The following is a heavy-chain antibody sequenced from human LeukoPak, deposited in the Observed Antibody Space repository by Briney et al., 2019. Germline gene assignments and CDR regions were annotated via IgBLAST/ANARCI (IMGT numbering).Heavy chain of an antibody. Sequence: HPGGSLRLSCTTSVFPFSRYSMNWVRQAPGKGLEWVSYITSSGDTIYYADSVKSRFTISRDNAKNTLYLQMNSLRAEVTAVYYCARGGYYSLVYFDYWGQGTLVTVSS. CDR2: ITSSGDTI. V-gene: IGHV3-48*04. D-gene: IGHD3-22*01. CDR1: VFPFSRYS. CDR3: ARGGYYSLVYFDY. J-gene: IGHJ4*02.